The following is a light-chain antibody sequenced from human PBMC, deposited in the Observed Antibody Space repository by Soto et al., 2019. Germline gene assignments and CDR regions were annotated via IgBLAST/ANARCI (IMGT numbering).Light chain of an antibody. J-gene: IGKJ1*01. V-gene: IGKV1-27*01. CDR1: QGISNY. CDR3: QIYNRAATWT. Sequence: DIQMTQSPSSLSASVGDRVTITCRARQGISNYLAGYQQKPGKVPKLLIYDACTLQSGVPSRFSVSGSGTDFTHTISSLQTDDGATYYYQIYNRAATWTFGQGTKVEIQ. CDR2: DAC.